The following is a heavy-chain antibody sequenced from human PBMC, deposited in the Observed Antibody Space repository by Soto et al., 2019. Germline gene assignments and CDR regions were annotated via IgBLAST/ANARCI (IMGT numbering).Heavy chain of an antibody. J-gene: IGHJ6*03. Sequence: SQTLSLTCAISGDSVSSNSGSWNWIRQSPSRGLEWLGRTYYRSKWYYNYAVSLKSRITINPDTSMNQFSLQLNSVTPEDTAVYYCVAGNYYMDVWGKGTTVTVSS. D-gene: IGHD6-13*01. CDR1: GDSVSSNSGS. CDR3: VAGNYYMDV. CDR2: TYYRSKWYY. V-gene: IGHV6-1*01.